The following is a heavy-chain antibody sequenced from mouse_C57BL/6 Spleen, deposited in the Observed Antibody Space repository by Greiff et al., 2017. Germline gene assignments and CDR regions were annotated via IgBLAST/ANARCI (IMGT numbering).Heavy chain of an antibody. CDR1: GYTFTSYW. CDR2: INPSNGGT. D-gene: IGHD1-1*01. V-gene: IGHV1-53*01. J-gene: IGHJ4*01. Sequence: QVQLQQPGTELVKPGASVKLSCKASGYTFTSYWMHWVKQRPGQGLEWIGNINPSNGGTNYNEKFKSKATLTVDKSSSTAYMQLSSLTSEGSAVYYCARGALYYYGSSYGGYYAMDYWGQGTSVTVSS. CDR3: ARGALYYYGSSYGGYYAMDY.